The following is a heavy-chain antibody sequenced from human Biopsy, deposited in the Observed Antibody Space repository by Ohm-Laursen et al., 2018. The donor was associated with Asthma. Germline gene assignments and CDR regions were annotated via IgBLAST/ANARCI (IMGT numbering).Heavy chain of an antibody. CDR3: ARGPEWSGLDI. D-gene: IGHD3-3*01. CDR2: SDHRGNT. J-gene: IGHJ6*02. V-gene: IGHV4-34*01. Sequence: SETLSLTCGMYGLSSSAYYWTWIRQTPGKGLEWIGESDHRGNTNTNATLKSRVTISKAKSANESSLKMKSVTAADTAIYYCARGPEWSGLDIWGQGTTVTVSS. CDR1: GLSSSAYY.